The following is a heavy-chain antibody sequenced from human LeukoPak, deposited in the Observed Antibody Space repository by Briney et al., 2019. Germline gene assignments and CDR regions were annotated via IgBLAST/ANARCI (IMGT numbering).Heavy chain of an antibody. D-gene: IGHD4-11*01. J-gene: IGHJ6*03. CDR2: IYYSWSS. CDR1: GGSINSGGSY. CDR3: ARDNGDYRSIYYYMDV. V-gene: IGHV4-31*03. Sequence: PSETLSLTCTVSGGSINSGGSYWSWIRQHPGKGLEWIGCIYYSWSSYYNPSLKSRVTLSLDTSKSQFSLKLSSVTAADTAVYYCARDNGDYRSIYYYMDVWGKGTTVTVSS.